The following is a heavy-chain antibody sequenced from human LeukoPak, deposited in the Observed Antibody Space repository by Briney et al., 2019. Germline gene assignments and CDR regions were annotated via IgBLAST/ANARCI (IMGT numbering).Heavy chain of an antibody. Sequence: PSETLSLTCAVSGAPFSGYFWSWIRQSSGKGLEWIGEIHNSGTTNYNPSLNSRVTISEDTSKNQFYLNLSSVTAADTAVYYCARRYYYNWGSFPFDFWGQGTLVTVSS. CDR2: IHNSGTT. V-gene: IGHV4-34*01. J-gene: IGHJ4*02. CDR3: ARRYYYNWGSFPFDF. D-gene: IGHD3-10*01. CDR1: GAPFSGYF.